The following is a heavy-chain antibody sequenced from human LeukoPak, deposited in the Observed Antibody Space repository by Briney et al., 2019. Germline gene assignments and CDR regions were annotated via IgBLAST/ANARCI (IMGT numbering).Heavy chain of an antibody. V-gene: IGHV3-23*01. CDR3: AKGGYDYVEVGYFDY. D-gene: IGHD5-12*01. J-gene: IGHJ4*02. CDR1: GFPFASYA. CDR2: IVGSVAST. Sequence: GGSLRLSCAASGFPFASYAMSWVRQTPGKGLEWVSHIVGSVASTYYADSVKGRFTISRDNTKNTLYLQMNSLRADDTAVYFCAKGGYDYVEVGYFDYWGQGTVVTVSS.